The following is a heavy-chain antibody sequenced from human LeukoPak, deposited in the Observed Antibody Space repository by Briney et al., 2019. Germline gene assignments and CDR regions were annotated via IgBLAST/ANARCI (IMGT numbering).Heavy chain of an antibody. D-gene: IGHD3/OR15-3a*01. CDR2: ISGSSSST. Sequence: GGSLRLSCAASGFTLRSYTMNWVRQAPGKGLEWVSAISGSSSSTYSADSVKGRFTISRDNSKNTLYLQMNSLRAEDTAVYYCAKCEGIFGLVYYYYYMDVWGKGTTVTVSS. CDR1: GFTLRSYT. CDR3: AKCEGIFGLVYYYYYMDV. V-gene: IGHV3-23*01. J-gene: IGHJ6*03.